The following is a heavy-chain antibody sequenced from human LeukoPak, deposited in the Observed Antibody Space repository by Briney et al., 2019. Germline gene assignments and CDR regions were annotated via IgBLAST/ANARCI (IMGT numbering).Heavy chain of an antibody. J-gene: IGHJ4*02. V-gene: IGHV3-23*01. CDR2: ISPSGGST. CDR1: GLTFSNCV. D-gene: IGHD5-12*01. Sequence: GGSLRLSCTTSGLTFSNCVMTWVRQPPGKGLEWVSSISPSGGSTFYADSVKGRFTISRDNSKNTLYLQMSSLGAEDTAAYYCAGGYSDYDFFDSWGQGTLVTVSS. CDR3: AGGYSDYDFFDS.